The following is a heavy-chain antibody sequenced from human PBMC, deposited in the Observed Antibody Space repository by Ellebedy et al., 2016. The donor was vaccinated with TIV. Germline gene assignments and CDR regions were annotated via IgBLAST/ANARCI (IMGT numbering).Heavy chain of an antibody. CDR3: ARRVWFGELIYFDN. V-gene: IGHV4-39*01. CDR1: GGSISTTSYY. D-gene: IGHD3-10*01. CDR2: IYYSGST. Sequence: GSLRLXXIVSGGSISTTSYYWGWVRQPPGKGLEWIGSIYYSGSTYYNPSLKSRVTISVDRSKNQFSLKLTSVTAADTAVYYCARRVWFGELIYFDNWGQGTLVTVSS. J-gene: IGHJ4*02.